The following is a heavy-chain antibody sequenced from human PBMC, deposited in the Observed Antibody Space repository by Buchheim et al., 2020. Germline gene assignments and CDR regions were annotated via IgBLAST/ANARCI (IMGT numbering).Heavy chain of an antibody. D-gene: IGHD4/OR15-4a*01. V-gene: IGHV3-23*01. CDR3: TKDDYGGYDY. Sequence: EVHLMESGGGLAQPGGSLRLSCAASGFTFSTYAMNWVRQAPGKGLEWVSSIDNSGGTTYYAESVKGRFTISRDNSKNTLYLQMNSLRAGDTAVYYCTKDDYGGYDYWGQGAL. CDR1: GFTFSTYA. J-gene: IGHJ4*02. CDR2: IDNSGGTT.